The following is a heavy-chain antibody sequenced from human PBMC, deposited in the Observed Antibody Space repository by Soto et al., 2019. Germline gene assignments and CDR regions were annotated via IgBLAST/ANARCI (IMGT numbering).Heavy chain of an antibody. CDR1: GFTFSSYA. V-gene: IGHV3-23*01. D-gene: IGHD2-2*01. J-gene: IGHJ4*02. CDR3: AKDFTSLPYYFDY. Sequence: GGSLRLSCAASGFTFSSYAMSWVRQAPGKGLEWASAISGSGGSTYYADSVKGRFTISRDNSKNTLYLQMNSLRAEDTAVYYCAKDFTSLPYYFDYWGQGTLVTVSS. CDR2: ISGSGGST.